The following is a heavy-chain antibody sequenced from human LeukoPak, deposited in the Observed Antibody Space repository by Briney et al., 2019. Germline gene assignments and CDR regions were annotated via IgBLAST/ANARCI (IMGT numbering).Heavy chain of an antibody. D-gene: IGHD2-15*01. Sequence: PSETLSLTCTVSGGSISSYYWSWIRQPPGKGLEWIGYIYYSGATNYNPSLKSRVAISVDKPKNQFSLKLRFVTAADTAVYYCARLDSDGPYAFHIWGHGTMVTVSS. V-gene: IGHV4-59*08. CDR1: GGSISSYY. CDR2: IYYSGAT. CDR3: ARLDSDGPYAFHI. J-gene: IGHJ3*02.